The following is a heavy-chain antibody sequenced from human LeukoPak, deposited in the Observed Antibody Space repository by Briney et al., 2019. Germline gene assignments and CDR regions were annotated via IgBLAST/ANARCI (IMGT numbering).Heavy chain of an antibody. CDR1: GGSISSGGYS. CDR2: IYHSGST. J-gene: IGHJ4*02. Sequence: SQTLSLTCAVSGGSISSGGYSWSWIRQPPGKGLEWIGYIYHSGSTYYNPSLKSRVTISVDTSKNQFSLKLSSVTAADTAVYYCARNPHCGGDCYPDYWGQGTLVTVSS. D-gene: IGHD2-21*02. CDR3: ARNPHCGGDCYPDY. V-gene: IGHV4-30-2*01.